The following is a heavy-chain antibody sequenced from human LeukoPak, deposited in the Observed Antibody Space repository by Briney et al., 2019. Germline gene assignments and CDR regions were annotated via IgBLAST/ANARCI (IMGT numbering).Heavy chain of an antibody. CDR3: ARDGEDHYYDY. CDR1: GFTFRSYG. D-gene: IGHD7-27*01. J-gene: IGHJ4*02. Sequence: GGSLRLSCAASGFTFRSYGMSWVRQAPGKGLEWVSAISGSGDGTNYADSVKGRFIISRDNSKNTLYLQMNSLRAEDAAVYSCARDGEDHYYDYWGQGTLVTVST. V-gene: IGHV3-23*01. CDR2: ISGSGDGT.